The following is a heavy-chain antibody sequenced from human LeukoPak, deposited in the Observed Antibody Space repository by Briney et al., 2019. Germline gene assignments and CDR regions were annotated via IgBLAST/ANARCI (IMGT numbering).Heavy chain of an antibody. CDR3: ARGVKDYGSGGYYDNWFDP. Sequence: SVKVSCKASGGTFSSYAISWVRQAPGQGLEWMGGIIPIFGTANYAQKFQGRVTITADESTSTAYMELSSLRSEDTAVYYCARGVKDYGSGGYYDNWFDPWGQGTLVTVSS. J-gene: IGHJ5*02. D-gene: IGHD3-10*01. CDR1: GGTFSSYA. V-gene: IGHV1-69*13. CDR2: IIPIFGTA.